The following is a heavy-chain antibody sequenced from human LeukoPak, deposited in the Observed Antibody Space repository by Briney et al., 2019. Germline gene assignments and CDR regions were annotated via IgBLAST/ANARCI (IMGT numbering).Heavy chain of an antibody. CDR3: AAGVATIV. CDR1: GYSISSGYY. J-gene: IGHJ4*02. D-gene: IGHD5-12*01. V-gene: IGHV4-38-2*02. Sequence: SETLSLTCTVSGYSISSGYYWGWIRQPPGKGLEWIGSIYHSGSTYYNPSLKSRVTISVDTPKNQFSLKLSSVTAADTAVYYCAAGVATIVWGQGTLVTVSS. CDR2: IYHSGST.